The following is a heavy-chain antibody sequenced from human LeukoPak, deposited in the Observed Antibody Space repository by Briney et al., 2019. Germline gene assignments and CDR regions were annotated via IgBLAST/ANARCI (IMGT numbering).Heavy chain of an antibody. D-gene: IGHD2-15*01. J-gene: IGHJ6*03. Sequence: SETLSLTCTVSSDSISNYYWSWIRQPPGKGLEWIGYIYYSGSTNYNPSLKSRVTISMDTSKNQFSLQLTSVTAADTAVYYCARSLTKLLDYYYYYMDVWGQGTTVTVSS. CDR2: IYYSGST. CDR1: SDSISNYY. V-gene: IGHV4-59*12. CDR3: ARSLTKLLDYYYYYMDV.